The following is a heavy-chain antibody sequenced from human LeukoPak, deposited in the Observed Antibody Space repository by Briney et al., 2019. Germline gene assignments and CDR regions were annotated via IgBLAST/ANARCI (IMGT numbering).Heavy chain of an antibody. CDR3: AREQYYDFWSGYYTRGYYFDY. CDR1: GYTFTSYG. J-gene: IGHJ4*02. CDR2: ISAYNGNT. Sequence: ASVKVSCKASGYTFTSYGISWVGQAPGQGLEWMGWISAYNGNTNYAQKLQGRVTMTTDTSTSTAYMELRSLRSDDTAVYYCAREQYYDFWSGYYTRGYYFDYWGQGTLVTVSS. V-gene: IGHV1-18*01. D-gene: IGHD3-3*01.